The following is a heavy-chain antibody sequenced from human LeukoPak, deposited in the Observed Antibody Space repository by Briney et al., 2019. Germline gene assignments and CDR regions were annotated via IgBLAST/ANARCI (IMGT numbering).Heavy chain of an antibody. Sequence: GGSLRLSCAASEFTFSTYTMNWVRQAPGKGLEWVSSISSSSSYIYYADSVKGRFTISRDNAKNSLYLQMNSLRAEDTAVYYCAKDSYSKGDYWGQGVLVTVSS. V-gene: IGHV3-21*01. D-gene: IGHD5-18*01. CDR3: AKDSYSKGDY. CDR2: ISSSSSYI. J-gene: IGHJ4*02. CDR1: EFTFSTYT.